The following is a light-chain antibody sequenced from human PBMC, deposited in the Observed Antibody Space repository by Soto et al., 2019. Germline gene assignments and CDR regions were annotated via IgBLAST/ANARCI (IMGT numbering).Light chain of an antibody. Sequence: QLVLTQPPSASGTPGQRVTISCSGSSSNIGSNYVYWYQQLPGTAPKLLIYRSNQRPSGVPDRFSGSKSGTSASLAISGLRSEDEADYYCAAWDDSLSGREVFGGGTKLTVL. J-gene: IGLJ2*01. CDR3: AAWDDSLSGREV. CDR1: SSNIGSNY. CDR2: RSN. V-gene: IGLV1-47*01.